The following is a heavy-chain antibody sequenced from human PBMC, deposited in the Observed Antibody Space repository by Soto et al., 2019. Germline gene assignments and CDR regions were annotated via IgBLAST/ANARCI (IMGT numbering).Heavy chain of an antibody. CDR1: GYSFTSYW. Sequence: GEALKSSCKGSGYSFTSYWIGWVRQMPGKGLEWMGIIYPGDSDTRYSPSFQGQVTISADKSISTAYLQWSSPKASDTAMYYCAILSGYNYGLNDYWGQGTLVTVSS. CDR2: IYPGDSDT. CDR3: AILSGYNYGLNDY. V-gene: IGHV5-51*01. J-gene: IGHJ4*02. D-gene: IGHD5-12*01.